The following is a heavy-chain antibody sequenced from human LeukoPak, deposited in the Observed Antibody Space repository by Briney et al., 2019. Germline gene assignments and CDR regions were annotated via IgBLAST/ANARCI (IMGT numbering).Heavy chain of an antibody. J-gene: IGHJ3*02. CDR1: GFTFTRSA. CDR3: AAGSGNSGDAFDI. V-gene: IGHV1-58*02. CDR2: IVVGSGNT. D-gene: IGHD4-23*01. Sequence: SVKVSCKASGFTFTRSAMQWVRQARGQRLEWIGWIVVGSGNTNYAQKFQERVTITRDMSTSTAYMELSSLRSEDTAVYYCAAGSGNSGDAFDIWGQGTMVTVSS.